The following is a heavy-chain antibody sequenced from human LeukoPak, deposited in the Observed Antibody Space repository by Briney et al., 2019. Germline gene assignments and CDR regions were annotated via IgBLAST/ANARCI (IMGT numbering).Heavy chain of an antibody. J-gene: IGHJ4*02. CDR1: GYSFTSYW. CDR2: IYPGDSDT. CDR3: ASAYSYGLYYFDY. V-gene: IGHV5-51*01. Sequence: GASLKISCKGSGYSFTSYWIGWVRQMPGKGLEWMGIIYPGDSDTRYSPSFQGQVTISADKSISTAYLQWSSLKASDTAMYYCASAYSYGLYYFDYWGQGTLVTVSS. D-gene: IGHD5-18*01.